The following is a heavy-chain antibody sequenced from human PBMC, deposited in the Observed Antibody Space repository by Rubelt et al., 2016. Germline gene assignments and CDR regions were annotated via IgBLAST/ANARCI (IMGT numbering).Heavy chain of an antibody. CDR1: GGSISGSDYY. J-gene: IGHJ4*02. D-gene: IGHD3-16*01. CDR3: AGDFGDFRTDF. V-gene: IGHV4-39*07. CDR2: IFYSGSS. Sequence: QLQLQESGPGLVKPSETLSLTCTVSGGSISGSDYYWVWIRQPPETGLEWIGYIFYSGSSFYNPSLKTRVTISVDTSKNQVSLKWGSVTAADTAIYYCAGDFGDFRTDFWGQGTLVTVSS.